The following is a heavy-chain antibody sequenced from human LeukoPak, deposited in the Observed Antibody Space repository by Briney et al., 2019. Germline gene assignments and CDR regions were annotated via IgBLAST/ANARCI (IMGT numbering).Heavy chain of an antibody. J-gene: IGHJ3*02. CDR3: ARDLSPYYYDSSGYYRRGDAFDI. V-gene: IGHV1-18*01. D-gene: IGHD3-22*01. CDR2: ISAYNGNT. CDR1: GYTFTSYG. Sequence: ASVKVSCKASGYTFTSYGIRWVRQAPGQGLEWMGWISAYNGNTNYAQKLQGRVTMTTDTSTSTAYMELRSLRSDDTAVYYCARDLSPYYYDSSGYYRRGDAFDIWGQGTMVTVSS.